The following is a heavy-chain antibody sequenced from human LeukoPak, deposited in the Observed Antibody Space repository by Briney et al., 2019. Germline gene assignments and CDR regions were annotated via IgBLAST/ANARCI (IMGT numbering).Heavy chain of an antibody. Sequence: PGGSLRLSCAASGFTFSNYAMHWVRQAPDKGLEWVAVISHDGNHKFYADSVKARFTISRDNPKNTLYLQIDSLRAEDTAVYYCAKVTGQLWLGPRAYDIWGQGTMVTVSS. CDR3: AKVTGQLWLGPRAYDI. CDR2: ISHDGNHK. D-gene: IGHD5-18*01. CDR1: GFTFSNYA. V-gene: IGHV3-30*18. J-gene: IGHJ3*02.